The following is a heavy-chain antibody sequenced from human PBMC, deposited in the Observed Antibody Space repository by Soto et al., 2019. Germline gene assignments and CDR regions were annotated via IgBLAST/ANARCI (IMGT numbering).Heavy chain of an antibody. CDR2: FFYRGTT. CDR3: ARSPQYTHGWNGAFDY. J-gene: IGHJ4*02. D-gene: IGHD1-1*01. V-gene: IGHV4-59*11. Sequence: SETLSLTCTVSGGTSGTHFWNWIRQPPGKGLEWIGYFFYRGTTNYNPSLRSRVTISEDTSKNQFSLRLTSVTPADTAVYYCARSPQYTHGWNGAFDYWGLGTLVTVSS. CDR1: GGTSGTHF.